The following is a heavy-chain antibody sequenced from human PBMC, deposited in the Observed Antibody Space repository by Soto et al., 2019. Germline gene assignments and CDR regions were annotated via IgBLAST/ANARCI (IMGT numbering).Heavy chain of an antibody. CDR2: MWYDGSNK. V-gene: IGHV3-33*01. CDR1: GFTFSSYG. D-gene: IGHD6-19*01. CDR3: ARDEGDSGWFYFDY. J-gene: IGHJ4*02. Sequence: QVQPVESGGGVVQPGRSLRLSCAASGFTFSSYGMHWVRQAPGKGLEWVAVMWYDGSNKYYADSMKGRFTISRDNSRTTLYLQMNSLRAEDTAVYYCARDEGDSGWFYFDYWGQGTLVTVSS.